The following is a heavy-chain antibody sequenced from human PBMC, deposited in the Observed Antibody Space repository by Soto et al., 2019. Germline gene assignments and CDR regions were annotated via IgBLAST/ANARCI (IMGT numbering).Heavy chain of an antibody. D-gene: IGHD5-12*01. Sequence: GGSLRLSCAASGFTFSSYGMHWVRQAPGKGLEWVAVISYDGSNKYYADSVKGRFTISRDNSKNTLYLQMNSLRAEDTAVYYCANPSLVATFGYWGQGTLVTVSS. CDR2: ISYDGSNK. J-gene: IGHJ4*02. CDR3: ANPSLVATFGY. V-gene: IGHV3-30*18. CDR1: GFTFSSYG.